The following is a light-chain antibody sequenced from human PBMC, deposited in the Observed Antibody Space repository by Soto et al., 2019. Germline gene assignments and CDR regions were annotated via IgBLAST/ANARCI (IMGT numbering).Light chain of an antibody. CDR3: QQYYSYPWT. Sequence: AIRMTQSPSSLSASTGDRVTITCRASQGISSYLAWYQQKPGKAPKLLTYAASTLQSGVPSRFSGTGSGTDFTLTISCLQSEDFATYACQQYYSYPWTFGQGTKVEIK. V-gene: IGKV1-8*01. CDR1: QGISSY. CDR2: AAS. J-gene: IGKJ1*01.